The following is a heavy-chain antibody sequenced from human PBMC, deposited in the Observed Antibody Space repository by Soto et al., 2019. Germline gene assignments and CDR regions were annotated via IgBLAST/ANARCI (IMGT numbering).Heavy chain of an antibody. V-gene: IGHV1-2*02. J-gene: IGHJ4*02. CDR3: ARPPGYISDWYYFDL. Sequence: ASVKVSCKASGYTFIDYYMHWVRQAPGQGFGWMGRISPRSGGTNYAQKFQGRVTKTWDTPLNTAYMELSSLISEDTAVYYCARPPGYISDWYYFDLWGQGTLVTVSS. CDR1: GYTFIDYY. CDR2: ISPRSGGT. D-gene: IGHD3-9*01.